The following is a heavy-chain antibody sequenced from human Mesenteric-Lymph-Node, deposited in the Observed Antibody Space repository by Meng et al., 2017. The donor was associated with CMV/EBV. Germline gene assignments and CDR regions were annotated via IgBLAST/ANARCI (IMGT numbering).Heavy chain of an antibody. J-gene: IGHJ4*02. D-gene: IGHD3-10*01. CDR2: IYYSGNS. Sequence: SGGSITSKGSSWTWIRQTPGKGLESIGYIYYSGNSYYNPSLKSRVTMSVDRSKNEFSLKLTSVTAADTAKYYCARVGISRGSGIVDYWGQGTLVTVSS. V-gene: IGHV4-30-2*01. CDR1: GGSITSKGSS. CDR3: ARVGISRGSGIVDY.